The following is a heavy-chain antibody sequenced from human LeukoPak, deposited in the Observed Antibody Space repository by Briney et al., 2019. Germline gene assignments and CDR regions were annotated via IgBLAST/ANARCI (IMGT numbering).Heavy chain of an antibody. V-gene: IGHV3-48*03. CDR1: GFSFSNYE. CDR2: ITASSTTI. D-gene: IGHD5-12*01. Sequence: GGSLRLSCAASGFSFSNYEMNWVRQPPGKGLEWISYITASSTTIYYADSVKGRFTISRDNAKDSLYLQMNDLRGEDTAVYYCAKGPGARGHFNWFDPWGQGTLVTVSS. J-gene: IGHJ5*02. CDR3: AKGPGARGHFNWFDP.